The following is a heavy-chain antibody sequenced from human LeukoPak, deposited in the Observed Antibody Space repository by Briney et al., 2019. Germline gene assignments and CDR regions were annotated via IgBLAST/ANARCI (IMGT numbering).Heavy chain of an antibody. CDR3: ATLVSGINY. D-gene: IGHD1-20*01. V-gene: IGHV1-2*06. J-gene: IGHJ4*02. CDR2: INPKTGGS. Sequence: ASVKVSYKASGYTFTGYYMHWVRQAPGQGLEWLGRINPKTGGSNYAQKFQGRVTMTSDTSTSTAYMEPSRLNSDDTAVYYCATLVSGINYWGQGTLVTVSS. CDR1: GYTFTGYY.